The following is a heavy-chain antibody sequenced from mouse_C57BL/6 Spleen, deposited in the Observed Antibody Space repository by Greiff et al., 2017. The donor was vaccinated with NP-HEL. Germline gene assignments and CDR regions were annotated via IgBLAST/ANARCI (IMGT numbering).Heavy chain of an antibody. D-gene: IGHD1-1*01. CDR2: IHPNSGST. J-gene: IGHJ4*01. Sequence: VQLQQSGAELVKPGASVKLSCKASGYTFTSYWMHWVKQRPGQGLEWIGMIHPNSGSTNYNEKFKSKATLTVDKSSSTAYMQLSSLTSEDSAVYYCARCLNYGSSYANYAMDYWGQGTSVTVSS. CDR3: ARCLNYGSSYANYAMDY. V-gene: IGHV1-64*01. CDR1: GYTFTSYW.